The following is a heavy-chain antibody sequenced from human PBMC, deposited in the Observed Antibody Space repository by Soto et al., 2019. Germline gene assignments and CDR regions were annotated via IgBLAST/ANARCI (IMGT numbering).Heavy chain of an antibody. CDR1: GGSVSSGSYY. J-gene: IGHJ3*02. D-gene: IGHD1-1*01. CDR2: RSYSGGT. CDR3: ARVERGTATTVVDAFDI. Sequence: QVQLQQWGAGLLKPSETLSLTCAVYGGSVSSGSYYWSWIRQPPGKGLEWIGERSYSGGTHFNPSLKGRVTLSVDTSKNQFSLKMSFVTAADTALYYCARVERGTATTVVDAFDIWGPGTMVTVSS. V-gene: IGHV4-34*01.